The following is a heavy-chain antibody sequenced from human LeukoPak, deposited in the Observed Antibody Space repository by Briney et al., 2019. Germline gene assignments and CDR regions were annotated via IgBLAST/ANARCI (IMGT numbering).Heavy chain of an antibody. D-gene: IGHD5-18*01. J-gene: IGHJ4*02. CDR2: INPSGGST. Sequence: ASVKVSCKASGYTFTSYYMHWVRQAPGQRLEWMGIINPSGGSTSYAQKFQGRVTMTRDTSTSTVYMELSSLRSEDTAVYYCARGLRGYNYGSTPDYWGQGTLVTVSS. CDR1: GYTFTSYY. CDR3: ARGLRGYNYGSTPDY. V-gene: IGHV1-46*01.